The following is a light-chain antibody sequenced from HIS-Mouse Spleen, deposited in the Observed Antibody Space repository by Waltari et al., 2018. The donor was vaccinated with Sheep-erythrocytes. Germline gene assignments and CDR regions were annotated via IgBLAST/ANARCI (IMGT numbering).Light chain of an antibody. J-gene: IGLJ3*02. V-gene: IGLV2-23*01. Sequence: QSALNQPASVSGSPGQSITIPCTGPSSDVGSYNLVPWYQQHPGKAPKLMIYEGSKRPSGVSNRFSGSKSGNTASLTISGLQAEDEADYYCCSYAGSSTPWVFGGGTKLTVL. CDR1: SSDVGSYNL. CDR3: CSYAGSSTPWV. CDR2: EGS.